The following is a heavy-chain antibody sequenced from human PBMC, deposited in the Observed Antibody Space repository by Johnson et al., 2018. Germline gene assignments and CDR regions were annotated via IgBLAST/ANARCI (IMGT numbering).Heavy chain of an antibody. CDR1: GFTFSSKG. J-gene: IGHJ1*01. CDR2: ISDDGSNQ. D-gene: IGHD6-13*01. V-gene: IGHV3-30*03. Sequence: QVRLVQCGGGVAQPGRSLRLCCAASGFTFSSKGMHWVRQAPGKGLEWVSMISDDGSNQYYADSVKGRFTISRDNFKKPLYLQMNSLRAEDTAVYYCAIGRDSSSRWVAEYFQHWGQGTLVTVSS. CDR3: AIGRDSSSRWVAEYFQH.